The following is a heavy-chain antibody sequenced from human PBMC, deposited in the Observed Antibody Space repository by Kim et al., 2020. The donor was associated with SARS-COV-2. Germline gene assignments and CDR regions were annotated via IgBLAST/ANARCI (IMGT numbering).Heavy chain of an antibody. V-gene: IGHV3-30*07. J-gene: IGHJ5*02. D-gene: IGHD3-22*01. Sequence: DSVKGRFTLSRDNSKNTLYLQMNSLRAEDTAVYYCARGYYDSSGYPPFDPWGQGTLVTVSS. CDR3: ARGYYDSSGYPPFDP.